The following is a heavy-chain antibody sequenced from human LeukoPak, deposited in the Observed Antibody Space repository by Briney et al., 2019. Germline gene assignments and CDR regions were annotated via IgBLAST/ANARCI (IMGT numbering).Heavy chain of an antibody. CDR1: GFTLNGYW. CDR2: INSDGSTT. J-gene: IGHJ5*02. V-gene: IGHV3-74*01. CDR3: ARVATGSYDWFDP. Sequence: PGGSLGLSCAAPGFTLNGYWMHWVRQAPGKGLVWVSRINSDGSTTSYADSVKGRFTISRDNSKNTLYLQMNSLRAEDTAVYFCARVATGSYDWFDPWGQGTLVTVSP. D-gene: IGHD3-10*01.